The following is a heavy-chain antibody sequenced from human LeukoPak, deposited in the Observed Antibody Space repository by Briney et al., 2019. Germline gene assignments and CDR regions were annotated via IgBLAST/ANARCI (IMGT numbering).Heavy chain of an antibody. CDR3: ARASSGWNKDFDY. D-gene: IGHD6-19*01. CDR1: GGSFSGYY. V-gene: IGHV4-34*01. Sequence: SETLSLTCAVYGGSFSGYYWSWIGQPPGKGLEWIGEINHSGSTNYNPSLKSRVTISVDTSKNQFSLKLSSVTAADTAVYYCARASSGWNKDFDYWGQGTLVTVSS. CDR2: INHSGST. J-gene: IGHJ4*02.